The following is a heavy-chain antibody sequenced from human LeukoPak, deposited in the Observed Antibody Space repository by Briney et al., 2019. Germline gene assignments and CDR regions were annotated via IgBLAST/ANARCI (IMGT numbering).Heavy chain of an antibody. J-gene: IGHJ4*02. V-gene: IGHV1-69*04. D-gene: IGHD6-19*01. CDR2: IIPILGIA. Sequence: GASVKVSCKASGGTFSSYAISWVRQAPGQGLEWMGRIIPILGIANYAQKFQGRVTITADKSTSTAYMELSSLRSEDTAVYYRARLTAIEAAVAGRTDYWGQGTLVTVSS. CDR3: ARLTAIEAAVAGRTDY. CDR1: GGTFSSYA.